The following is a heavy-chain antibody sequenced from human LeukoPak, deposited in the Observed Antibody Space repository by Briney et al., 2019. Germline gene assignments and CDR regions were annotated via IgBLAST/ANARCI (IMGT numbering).Heavy chain of an antibody. CDR3: ARTPGCSGGSCPSPLGYYYMDV. CDR1: GYTFTSYY. J-gene: IGHJ6*03. CDR2: INPSGGST. V-gene: IGHV1-46*01. Sequence: ASVKVSCKASGYTFTSYYMHWVRQAPGQGLEWMGIINPSGGSTSYAQKFQGRVTMTRDMSTSTVYMELSSLRSEDTAVYYCARTPGCSGGSCPSPLGYYYMDVWGKGTTVTVSS. D-gene: IGHD2-15*01.